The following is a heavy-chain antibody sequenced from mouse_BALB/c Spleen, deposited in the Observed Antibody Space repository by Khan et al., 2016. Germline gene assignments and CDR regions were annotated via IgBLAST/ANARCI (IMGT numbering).Heavy chain of an antibody. J-gene: IGHJ2*01. CDR1: GYSITSGYG. CDR2: ISYSGST. D-gene: IGHD1-2*01. Sequence: EVQLQESGPGLVKPSQSLSLTCTVTGYSITSGYGWNWIRQFPGNKLEWMGYISYSGSTKYNPSLKSRISIIRDTSKNQFFLQLNSVTTEETATYYCARTARIKYWGQGTTLKVSS. CDR3: ARTARIKY. V-gene: IGHV3-2*02.